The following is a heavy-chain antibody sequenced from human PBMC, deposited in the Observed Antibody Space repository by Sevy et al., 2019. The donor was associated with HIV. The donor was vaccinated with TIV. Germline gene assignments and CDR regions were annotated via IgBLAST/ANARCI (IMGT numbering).Heavy chain of an antibody. D-gene: IGHD3-16*01. CDR2: IKSDGSDK. J-gene: IGHJ4*02. CDR3: AQETVGRFDS. CDR1: GLTFSAYW. Sequence: GGSLRLSCAASGLTFSAYWMNWVRQAPGKGLEWVANIKSDGSDKHYVDSVEGRFTITRDNAKNSLYLQMNSLRVEDTAVDYCAQETVGRFDSWGQGTLVTVSS. V-gene: IGHV3-7*01.